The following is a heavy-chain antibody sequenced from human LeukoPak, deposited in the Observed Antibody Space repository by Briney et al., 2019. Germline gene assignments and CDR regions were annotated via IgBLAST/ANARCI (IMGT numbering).Heavy chain of an antibody. Sequence: QPGGSLRLSCAASGFDFSSNWMHWVRHAPGQGLVWVSRIKGDGISTNYADSVKGRFTISRDIAKNTLYLQMNSLGAEDTAVYYCARDRGYSYIDYWGQGTLVTVSS. D-gene: IGHD5-18*01. J-gene: IGHJ4*02. CDR3: ARDRGYSYIDY. CDR1: GFDFSSNW. CDR2: IKGDGIST. V-gene: IGHV3-74*01.